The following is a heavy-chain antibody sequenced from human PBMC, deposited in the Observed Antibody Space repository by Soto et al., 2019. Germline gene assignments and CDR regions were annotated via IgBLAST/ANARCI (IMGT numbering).Heavy chain of an antibody. Sequence: PGGSLRLSCAASGFTFSSYGMHWVRQAPGKGLEWVAVISYDGSNKYYADSVKGRFTISRDNSKNTLYLQMNSLRAEDTAVYYCAKSMVYWGQGTLVTVSS. J-gene: IGHJ4*02. CDR2: ISYDGSNK. CDR3: AKSMVY. D-gene: IGHD3-10*01. CDR1: GFTFSSYG. V-gene: IGHV3-30*18.